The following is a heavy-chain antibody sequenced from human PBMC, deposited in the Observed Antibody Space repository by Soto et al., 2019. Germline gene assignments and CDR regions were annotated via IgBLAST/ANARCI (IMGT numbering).Heavy chain of an antibody. CDR2: ISGSGGST. D-gene: IGHD3-3*01. V-gene: IGHV3-23*01. CDR1: GFTFSSYA. J-gene: IGHJ5*02. CDR3: AKDSTNSGKHRYDFWSGSPNVP. Sequence: EVQLLESGGGLVQPGGSLRLSCAASGFTFSSYAMSWVRQAPGKGLEWVSAISGSGGSTYYADSVKGRFTISRDNSKDTLYLQMNSLRAEDTAVYYCAKDSTNSGKHRYDFWSGSPNVPWGQGTLVTVSS.